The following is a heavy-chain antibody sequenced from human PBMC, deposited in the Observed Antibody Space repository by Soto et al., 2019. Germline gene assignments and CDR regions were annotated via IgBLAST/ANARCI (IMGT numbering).Heavy chain of an antibody. V-gene: IGHV3-66*01. D-gene: IGHD1-1*01. CDR2: IHSDGNT. CDR3: AAGLDNAKIHH. J-gene: IGHJ1*01. CDR1: GFTGSY. Sequence: EVQVVESGGDLVQPGGSLRLSCAVSGFTGSYMTWVRQAPGKGPEWVSFIHSDGNTFYADSVKGRFSISRDSSKNTVSLQMNSLRAEDTAVYYCAAGLDNAKIHHWGQGTLVTVSS.